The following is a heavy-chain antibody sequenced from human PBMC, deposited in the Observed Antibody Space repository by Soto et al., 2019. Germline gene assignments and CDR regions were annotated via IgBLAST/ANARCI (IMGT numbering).Heavy chain of an antibody. D-gene: IGHD3-10*01. CDR1: GGTFSSYT. CDR2: IIPILGIA. J-gene: IGHJ5*02. V-gene: IGHV1-69*02. CDR3: ARVKNYYGSGSYYNVGGWFDP. Sequence: QVQLVQSGAEVKKPGSSAKVSCKASGGTFSSYTISWVRQAPGQGLEWMGRIIPILGIANYAQKFQGRVTITADKSTSTAYMELSSLRSEDTAVYYCARVKNYYGSGSYYNVGGWFDPWGQGTLVTVSS.